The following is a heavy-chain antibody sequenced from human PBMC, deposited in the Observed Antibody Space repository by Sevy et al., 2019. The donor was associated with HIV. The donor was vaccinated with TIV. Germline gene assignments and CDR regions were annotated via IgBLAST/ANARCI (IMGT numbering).Heavy chain of an antibody. CDR3: ARDPHYYDSSGYYYVSGHWYFDL. CDR1: GGTFSSYA. V-gene: IGHV1-69*13. Sequence: ASVKVSCKASGGTFSSYAISWVRQAPGQGLEWMGGIIPIFGTANYAQRFQGRVTITADESTSTAYMELSSLRSEDTAVYYCARDPHYYDSSGYYYVSGHWYFDLWGRGTLVTVSS. J-gene: IGHJ2*01. CDR2: IIPIFGTA. D-gene: IGHD3-22*01.